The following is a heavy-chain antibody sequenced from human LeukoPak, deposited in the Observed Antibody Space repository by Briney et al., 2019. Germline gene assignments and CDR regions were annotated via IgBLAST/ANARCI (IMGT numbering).Heavy chain of an antibody. D-gene: IGHD4-17*01. J-gene: IGHJ4*02. CDR1: GGSISSSSYY. Sequence: KPSETLSLTCTVSGGSISSSSYYWGWIRQPPGKGLEWIGSIYYSGSTYYNPSLKSRVAISVDTSKNQFSLKLSSVTAADTAVYYCARNYGDYVKYWGQGTLVTVSS. CDR2: IYYSGST. CDR3: ARNYGDYVKY. V-gene: IGHV4-39*07.